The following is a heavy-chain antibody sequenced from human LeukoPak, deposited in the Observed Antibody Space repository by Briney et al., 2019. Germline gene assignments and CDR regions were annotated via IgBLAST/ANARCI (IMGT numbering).Heavy chain of an antibody. CDR1: GGTFSSYA. CDR3: ARVPLSGYYDSSGYMSY. D-gene: IGHD3-22*01. CDR2: IIPIFGTA. V-gene: IGHV1-69*05. Sequence: SVKVSCKASGGTFSSYAISWVLQAPGQGLEWMGRIIPIFGTANYAQKFQGRFTITTDESTSTAYMELSSLRSEDTAVYYCARVPLSGYYDSSGYMSYWGQGTLVTVSS. J-gene: IGHJ4*02.